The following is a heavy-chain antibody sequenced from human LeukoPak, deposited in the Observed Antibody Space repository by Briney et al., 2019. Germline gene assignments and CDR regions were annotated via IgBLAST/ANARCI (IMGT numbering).Heavy chain of an antibody. V-gene: IGHV4-34*01. CDR2: INDGGST. CDR1: GGAFTKHQ. J-gene: IGHJ5*02. CDR3: ARGGYGSGSYIRWFDP. Sequence: SGTLSLTRAVYGGAFTKHQWGLIPQPPGKGPEWIGAINDGGSTNYNPSLKSRVTISVDTSKNQFSLKLSSVTAADTAVYYCARGGYGSGSYIRWFDPWGQGTLVTVSS. D-gene: IGHD3-10*01.